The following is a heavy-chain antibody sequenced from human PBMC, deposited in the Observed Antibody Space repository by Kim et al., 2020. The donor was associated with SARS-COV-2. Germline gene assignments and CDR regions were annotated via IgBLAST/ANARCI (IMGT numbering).Heavy chain of an antibody. Sequence: GGSLRLSCAASGFTFSTYGMHWVRQAPGKGLEWVAVISNDGSYKYYVDSVRGRFTISRDNSKNTLYLQMNSLRVEDTALYYCAKAAARELDYWGQGTLVT. J-gene: IGHJ4*02. CDR1: GFTFSTYG. D-gene: IGHD1-1*01. CDR3: AKAAARELDY. V-gene: IGHV3-30*18. CDR2: ISNDGSYK.